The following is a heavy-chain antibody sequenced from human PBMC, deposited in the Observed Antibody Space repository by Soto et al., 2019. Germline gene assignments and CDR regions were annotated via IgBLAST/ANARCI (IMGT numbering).Heavy chain of an antibody. V-gene: IGHV3-21*01. J-gene: IGHJ4*02. CDR1: GITFMSYS. Sequence: GGSLRLGCAASGITFMSYSMSWVRQAPGKGLEWVASITSDSSDIYYEDSVKGRFTISRDNGENSLYLQMTSLGAEDTGVYYCATTYCSGGYCFSSEYWGQGVLVTVSS. CDR2: ITSDSSDI. D-gene: IGHD2-15*01. CDR3: ATTYCSGGYCFSSEY.